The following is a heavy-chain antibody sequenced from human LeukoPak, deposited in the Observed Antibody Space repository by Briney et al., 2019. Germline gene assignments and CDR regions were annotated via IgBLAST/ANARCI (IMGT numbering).Heavy chain of an antibody. Sequence: SETLSLTCTVSGGSISSYYWSWIRQPAGKGLEWIGRIQTSGSTRYNPSLKSRITMSVDTSQKQISLKLTSVTAADTAVYYCARDSSGPRFDPWGQGTLVTVSS. D-gene: IGHD6-6*01. CDR2: IQTSGST. CDR1: GGSISSYY. CDR3: ARDSSGPRFDP. J-gene: IGHJ5*02. V-gene: IGHV4-4*07.